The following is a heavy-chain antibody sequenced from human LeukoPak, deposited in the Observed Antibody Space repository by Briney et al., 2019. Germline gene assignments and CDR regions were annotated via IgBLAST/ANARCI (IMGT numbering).Heavy chain of an antibody. CDR1: GGSFSTYY. CDR2: MNHGGST. CDR3: ACAIPPGGYDF. V-gene: IGHV4-34*01. J-gene: IGHJ4*02. Sequence: SETLSHTCAVYGGSFSTYYWSWIRQPPGKGLEWIGEMNHGGSTNYNPSLKNRVTISVDTSKKWFSLKLNSVTAADAAVYYCACAIPPGGYDFWGQGTLVTVSS. D-gene: IGHD5-12*01.